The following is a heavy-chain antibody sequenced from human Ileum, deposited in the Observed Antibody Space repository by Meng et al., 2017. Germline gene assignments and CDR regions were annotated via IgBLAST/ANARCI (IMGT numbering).Heavy chain of an antibody. D-gene: IGHD4-17*01. J-gene: IGHJ6*02. Sequence: GSLRLSCTVSGCSISSYYWSWIRQPPGKGLEWIGYIYYSGSTNYNPSLKRRVTISVDTATNQFSLKLSSVTAADTAVEYWARVKVTTPDRYYDDGMDVWGQGTTVTVSS. CDR3: ARVKVTTPDRYYDDGMDV. CDR1: GCSISSYY. V-gene: IGHV4-59*01. CDR2: IYYSGST.